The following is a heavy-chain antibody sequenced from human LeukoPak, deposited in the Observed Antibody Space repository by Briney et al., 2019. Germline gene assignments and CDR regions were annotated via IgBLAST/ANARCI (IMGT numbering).Heavy chain of an antibody. CDR1: GYTFTGYY. J-gene: IGHJ4*02. Sequence: GASVKVSCTASGYTFTGYYMHWVRQAPGRGLEWMGWINTNTGNPTYAQGFTGRFVFSLDTSVSTAYLQISSLKAEDPAVYYCARLTYYYDSSSWTFDYWGQGTQVTVSS. CDR2: INTNTGNP. D-gene: IGHD3-22*01. CDR3: ARLTYYYDSSSWTFDY. V-gene: IGHV7-4-1*02.